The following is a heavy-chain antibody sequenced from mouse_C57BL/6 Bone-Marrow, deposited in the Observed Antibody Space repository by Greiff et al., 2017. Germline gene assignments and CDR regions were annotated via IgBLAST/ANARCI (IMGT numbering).Heavy chain of an antibody. Sequence: EVKVVESGGGLVQPGGSLSLSCAASGFTFTDYYMSWVRQPPGKALEWLGFIRNKANGYTTEYSASVKGRFTISRDNSQSILYLQMNALRAEDSATYYCARGSPDWYFDVWGTGTTVTVSS. CDR3: ARGSPDWYFDV. D-gene: IGHD6-2*01. J-gene: IGHJ1*03. V-gene: IGHV7-3*01. CDR2: IRNKANGYTT. CDR1: GFTFTDYY.